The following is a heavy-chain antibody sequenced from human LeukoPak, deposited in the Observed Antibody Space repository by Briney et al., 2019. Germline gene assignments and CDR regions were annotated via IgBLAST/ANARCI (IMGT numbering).Heavy chain of an antibody. CDR3: ARVSVEMATIR. CDR1: GFTFSSYS. CDR2: ISSSSSYI. Sequence: PGGSLRLSCAASGFTFSSYSRNWVRQAPGKGLEWVSSISSSSSYIYYADSVKGRFTISRDNAKNSLYLQMNSLRAEDTAVYYCARVSVEMATIRWGQGTLVTVSS. V-gene: IGHV3-21*01. D-gene: IGHD5-24*01. J-gene: IGHJ4*02.